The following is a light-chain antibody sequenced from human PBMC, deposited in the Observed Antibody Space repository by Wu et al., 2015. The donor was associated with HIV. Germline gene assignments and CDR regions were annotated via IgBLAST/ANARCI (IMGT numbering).Light chain of an antibody. CDR1: QSISSSY. CDR2: GAS. J-gene: IGKJ4*01. V-gene: IGKV3-20*01. Sequence: EIVLTQSPGTLSLSPGERATLSCRASQSISSSYLAWYQQRPGQAPRLLIYGASSRATGIADRFSGSGSGTDFTLTISRLEPEDFAVYYCQHYVGSPPVTFGGGTKGGDQT. CDR3: QHYVGSPPVT.